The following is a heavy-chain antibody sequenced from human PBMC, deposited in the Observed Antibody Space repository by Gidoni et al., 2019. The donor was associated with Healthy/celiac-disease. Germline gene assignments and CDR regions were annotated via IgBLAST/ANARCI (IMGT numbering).Heavy chain of an antibody. D-gene: IGHD5-18*01. CDR3: ARAEGYSYGYGSYY. Sequence: EVQLVESGGGLVQPGGSLRLSCAASGCTFSSYWMHWVRKAPGKGLVWVSRINSDGSSTNYEDSVKGRFTISRDNAKNTLYLQMNSLRAEDTAVYYCARAEGYSYGYGSYYWGQGTLVTLSS. CDR1: GCTFSSYW. CDR2: INSDGSST. V-gene: IGHV3-74*01. J-gene: IGHJ4*02.